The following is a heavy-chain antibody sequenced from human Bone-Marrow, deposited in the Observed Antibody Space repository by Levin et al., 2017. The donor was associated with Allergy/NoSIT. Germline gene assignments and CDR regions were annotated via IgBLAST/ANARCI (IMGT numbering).Heavy chain of an antibody. CDR2: TASNGNTI. CDR3: ARGPRPNYYESSGYYYVDY. J-gene: IGHJ4*02. V-gene: IGHV3-11*01. Sequence: KPGESLKISCAASGFTFSDYYISWIRQAPSKGLEWISYTASNGNTIFYADSLKGRFTISRDNAKNSLYLQMNSLRAEDTALYYCARGPRPNYYESSGYYYVDYWGQGTLVTVSS. CDR1: GFTFSDYY. D-gene: IGHD3-22*01.